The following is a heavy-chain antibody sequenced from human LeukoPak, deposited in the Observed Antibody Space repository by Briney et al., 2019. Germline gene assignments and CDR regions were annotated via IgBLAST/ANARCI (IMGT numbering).Heavy chain of an antibody. CDR1: GGSISRYH. Sequence: SETLSLTCTVSGGSISRYHWSWIRQPPGEGLEWIGYIYYSRSTNYNPSLRSRVTISLDTPKNQLSLNLSAVTAADTAVYYCARSKAHLTTSWYGTWFDPWGQGTLVTVSS. CDR3: ARSKAHLTTSWYGTWFDP. D-gene: IGHD6-13*01. J-gene: IGHJ5*02. V-gene: IGHV4-59*08. CDR2: IYYSRST.